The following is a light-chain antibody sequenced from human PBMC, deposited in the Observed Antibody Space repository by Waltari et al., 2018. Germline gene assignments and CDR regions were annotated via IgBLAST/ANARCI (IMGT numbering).Light chain of an antibody. CDR2: WAS. Sequence: DIVMTQSPDSLAVSLGERATINCESSQRILSASNNKNYIDWYQQKPGQPPKLLIHWASTRQSGVPDRFSASGSGTDFTLTISSLQAEDVAVYYCQQYSTVPVTFGGGTKVEIK. CDR1: QRILSASNNKNY. J-gene: IGKJ4*01. V-gene: IGKV4-1*01. CDR3: QQYSTVPVT.